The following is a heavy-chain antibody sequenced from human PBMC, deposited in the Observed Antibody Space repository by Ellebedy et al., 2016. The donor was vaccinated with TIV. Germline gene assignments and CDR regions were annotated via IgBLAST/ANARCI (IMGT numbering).Heavy chain of an antibody. CDR1: GFTFSSYA. D-gene: IGHD6-13*01. CDR2: ISSNGGST. J-gene: IGHJ4*02. CDR3: VKGPYSSSWYHFDY. Sequence: GESLKISCSASGFTFSSYAMHWVRQAPGKGLEYGSAISSNGGSTYYADSVKGRFTISRDNSKNTLYLQMSSLRAEDTAVYYCVKGPYSSSWYHFDYWGQGTLVTVSS. V-gene: IGHV3-64D*06.